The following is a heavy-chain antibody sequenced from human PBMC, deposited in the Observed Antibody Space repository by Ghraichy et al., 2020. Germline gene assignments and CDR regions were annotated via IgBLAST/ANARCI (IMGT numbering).Heavy chain of an antibody. Sequence: SETLSLTCAVYGGSFSGYYWSWIRQPPGKGLEWIGEINHSGSTNYNPSLKSRVTISVDTSKNQFSLKLSSVTAADTAVYYCAREVSHSSSSWVDYWGQGTLVTVSS. D-gene: IGHD6-6*01. J-gene: IGHJ4*02. CDR3: AREVSHSSSSWVDY. CDR2: INHSGST. CDR1: GGSFSGYY. V-gene: IGHV4-34*01.